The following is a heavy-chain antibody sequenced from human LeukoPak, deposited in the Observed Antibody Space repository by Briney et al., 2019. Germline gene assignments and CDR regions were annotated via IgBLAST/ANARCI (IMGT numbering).Heavy chain of an antibody. J-gene: IGHJ4*02. CDR3: ANHLGATTTPLDY. Sequence: GGSLRLSCAASGFTFSSYAMSWVRQAPGKGLEWVSAISGSGGSTYYADSVKGRFTISRDNSKNTLYLQMNSLRAEDTAVYYCANHLGATTTPLDYWGQGTLVTVSS. D-gene: IGHD1-26*01. CDR1: GFTFSSYA. CDR2: ISGSGGST. V-gene: IGHV3-23*01.